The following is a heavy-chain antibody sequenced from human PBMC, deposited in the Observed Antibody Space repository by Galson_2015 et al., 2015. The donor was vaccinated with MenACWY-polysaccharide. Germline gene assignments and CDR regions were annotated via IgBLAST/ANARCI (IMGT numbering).Heavy chain of an antibody. CDR3: ARGHYDLWSGYRHYYFGLDV. CDR1: EFDFSTYW. D-gene: IGHD3-3*01. Sequence: SLRLSCAASEFDFSTYWMHWDRQVPGKGPVWVSRINSDETSTSYADSVKGRFSISRDNAKSTLYLQMNSLRAEDTAVYYCARGHYDLWSGYRHYYFGLDVWGQGTTVTVSS. V-gene: IGHV3-74*01. J-gene: IGHJ6*01. CDR2: INSDETST.